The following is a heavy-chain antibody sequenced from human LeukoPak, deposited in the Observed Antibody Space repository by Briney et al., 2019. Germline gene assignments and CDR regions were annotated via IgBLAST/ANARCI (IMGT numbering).Heavy chain of an antibody. CDR2: INTDGSST. J-gene: IGHJ4*02. Sequence: GGSLRLSCAASGFTFRSYSMNWVRQAPGKGLVWVSRINTDGSSTSDADSVRGRVTISRDNGKSTLHLQMNSLSAEDTAVYYCARAGYCSGGSCYFDYWGQGTQVIVSS. CDR3: ARAGYCSGGSCYFDY. D-gene: IGHD2-15*01. V-gene: IGHV3-74*01. CDR1: GFTFRSYS.